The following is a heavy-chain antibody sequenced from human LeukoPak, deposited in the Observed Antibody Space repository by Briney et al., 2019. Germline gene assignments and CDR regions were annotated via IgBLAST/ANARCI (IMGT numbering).Heavy chain of an antibody. CDR3: ARILELFRGRDSDY. D-gene: IGHD3-10*01. CDR2: ISSSSSYI. CDR1: GFTFSSYS. J-gene: IGHJ4*02. V-gene: IGHV3-21*01. Sequence: GGSLRLSCAASGFTFSSYSMNWVRQAPGKGLEWVSSISSSSSYIYYADSVKGRFTISRDNAKNSLYLQMNSLRAEDTAVYYCARILELFRGRDSDYWGQGTLVTVSS.